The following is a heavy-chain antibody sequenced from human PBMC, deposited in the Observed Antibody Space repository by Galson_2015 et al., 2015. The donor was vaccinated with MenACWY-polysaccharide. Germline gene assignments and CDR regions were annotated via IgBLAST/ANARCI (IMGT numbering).Heavy chain of an antibody. V-gene: IGHV2-5*02. J-gene: IGHJ6*02. CDR3: ARIRKLYSSSWYDYYYYGMDV. CDR2: IYWDDDN. D-gene: IGHD6-13*01. Sequence: PALVKPTQTLTLTCSFSGFSLSTRRGGVGWIRQPPGEALEWLVVIYWDDDNRYSPSLKSRLTITKDTSKNQVVLTITNMDPVDTATYYCARIRKLYSSSWYDYYYYGMDVWGQGTTVTVSS. CDR1: GFSLSTRRGG.